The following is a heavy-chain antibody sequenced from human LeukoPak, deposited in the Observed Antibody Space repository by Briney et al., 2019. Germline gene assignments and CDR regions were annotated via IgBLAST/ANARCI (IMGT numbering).Heavy chain of an antibody. CDR2: IKQDGSET. V-gene: IGHV3-7*01. CDR3: ARGVKEGFPEWVGDY. J-gene: IGHJ4*02. CDR1: GFTFSSFW. Sequence: GGSLRLSCAASGFTFSSFWMSWVRQAPGKGLEWVANIKQDGSETYYVDSVRGRFTISRDNAKNSLYLQMNSLRADDRAVYYCARGVKEGFPEWVGDYWGQGIVVTVSS. D-gene: IGHD3-3*01.